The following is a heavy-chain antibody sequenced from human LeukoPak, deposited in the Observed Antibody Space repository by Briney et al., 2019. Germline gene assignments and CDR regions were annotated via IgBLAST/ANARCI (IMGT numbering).Heavy chain of an antibody. V-gene: IGHV3-23*01. Sequence: GCLRLSCAASGFTFSSYAMSWVRQAPGKGLGWVSAISGSGGSTYYADSVKGRFTISRDNSKNTLYLQMNSLRAEDTAVYYCAKTEYSSGWYYFDYWGQGTLVTVSS. D-gene: IGHD6-19*01. CDR3: AKTEYSSGWYYFDY. CDR2: ISGSGGST. CDR1: GFTFSSYA. J-gene: IGHJ4*02.